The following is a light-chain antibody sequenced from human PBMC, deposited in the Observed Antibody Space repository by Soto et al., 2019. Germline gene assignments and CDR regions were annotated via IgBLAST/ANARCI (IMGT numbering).Light chain of an antibody. CDR1: QRVNIN. CDR3: YQYNNYATVT. Sequence: EIILTQSPSTLSVSPGERATISCRASQRVNINLAWYQQKPGQAPRILIYGTSTMATGIPARFSGSGSGTDFTLSVSSMQSKDFVIYYGYQYNNYATVTFGQWTKV. J-gene: IGKJ1*01. V-gene: IGKV3-15*01. CDR2: GTS.